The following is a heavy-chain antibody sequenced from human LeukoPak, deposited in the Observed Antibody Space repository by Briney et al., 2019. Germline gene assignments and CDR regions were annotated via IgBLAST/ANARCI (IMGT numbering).Heavy chain of an antibody. J-gene: IGHJ3*02. Sequence: GGSLRLSCAASGFTFSSYWVHWVRQTPGKGLVWVSRINSDGSSTTYADSVKGRFTISRDNAKHTLYLQMNSLRAEDTAVYYCARRRYYDSSGYYHDAFDIWGQGTTVTVSS. D-gene: IGHD3-22*01. CDR3: ARRRYYDSSGYYHDAFDI. CDR1: GFTFSSYW. CDR2: INSDGSST. V-gene: IGHV3-74*01.